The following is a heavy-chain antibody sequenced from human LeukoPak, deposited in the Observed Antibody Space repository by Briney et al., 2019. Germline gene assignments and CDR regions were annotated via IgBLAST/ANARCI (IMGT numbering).Heavy chain of an antibody. CDR2: ISSTSIYI. CDR1: GFTFSSYS. D-gene: IGHD3-22*01. J-gene: IGHJ4*02. CDR3: ARDYYDSSGYSPYWYY. Sequence: GGSLRLSCAASGFTFSSYSLNWVRQAPGKGLEWVSSISSTSIYIYYADSVKGRFTISRDNAKNSLYLQMNSLRAEDTAVYYCARDYYDSSGYSPYWYYWGQGTLVTVSS. V-gene: IGHV3-21*01.